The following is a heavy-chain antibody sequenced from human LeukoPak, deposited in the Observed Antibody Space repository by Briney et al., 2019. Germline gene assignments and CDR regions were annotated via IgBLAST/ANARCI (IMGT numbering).Heavy chain of an antibody. V-gene: IGHV3-23*01. CDR1: GFTFSNYA. CDR2: ISAGGGST. CDR3: AREGYSSGWYGRSGYYYYGMDV. D-gene: IGHD6-19*01. Sequence: GGSLRLSCAASGFTFSNYAMSWVRQAPGKGLEWVSAISAGGGSTYYADSVKGRFTISRDNSKNTLYLQMNSLRAEDTAVYYCAREGYSSGWYGRSGYYYYGMDVWGQGTTVTVSS. J-gene: IGHJ6*02.